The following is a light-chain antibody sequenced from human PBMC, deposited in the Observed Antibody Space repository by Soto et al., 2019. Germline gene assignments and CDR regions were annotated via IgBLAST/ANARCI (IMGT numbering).Light chain of an antibody. V-gene: IGKV1-39*01. J-gene: IGKJ1*01. CDR1: QSISSY. Sequence: DIQMTQSPSSLSASVGDRVTVTCRASQSISSYLNWYQQKPGKAPKLLIYAASSLQSGVPSRFSGSGSGTDFTLTISSLQPEDFATYYCQQSSSTPLTFGQGTKFDIK. CDR3: QQSSSTPLT. CDR2: AAS.